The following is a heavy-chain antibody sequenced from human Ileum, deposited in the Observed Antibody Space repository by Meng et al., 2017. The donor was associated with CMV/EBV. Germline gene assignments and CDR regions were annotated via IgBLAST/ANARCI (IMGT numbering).Heavy chain of an antibody. Sequence: SGPTLVKPTQTLTLTCTLSGFSLSTSGMCVSWVRQPPGKALEWLALIDWADEKYYSTSLQSRLTISKDTSKNEVVLTMTNMDPVDTATFYCARILTKWRAIATSGSYYHYYGMDVWGQGTTVTVSS. CDR2: IDWADEK. V-gene: IGHV2-70*20. J-gene: IGHJ6*02. CDR3: ARILTKWRAIATSGSYYHYYGMDV. D-gene: IGHD2-2*02. CDR1: GFSLSTSGMC.